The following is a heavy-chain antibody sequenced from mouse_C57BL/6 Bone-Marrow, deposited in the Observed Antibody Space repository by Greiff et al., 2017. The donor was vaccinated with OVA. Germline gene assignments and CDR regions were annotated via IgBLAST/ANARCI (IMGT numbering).Heavy chain of an antibody. J-gene: IGHJ2*01. CDR2: IRTLSYSI. Sequence: EVMLVASGGGLVQPGGSLKLSCAASGFPFSDYGMAWVRQAPRTGPEWVAFIRTLSYSIYYADTVTGRFTISRENAKNTLYLEMSSRSSEDTAMYYCARQGDGSSYHYFDYWGQGTTLTVSA. CDR3: ARQGDGSSYHYFDY. V-gene: IGHV5-15*04. CDR1: GFPFSDYG. D-gene: IGHD1-1*01.